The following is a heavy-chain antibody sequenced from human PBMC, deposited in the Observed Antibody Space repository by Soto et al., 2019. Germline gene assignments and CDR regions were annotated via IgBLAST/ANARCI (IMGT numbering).Heavy chain of an antibody. D-gene: IGHD6-13*01. CDR1: GYTFSGFY. CDR3: AGAAATGTAGLGF. V-gene: IGHV1-2*02. Sequence: ASVKVSCKASGYTFSGFYMHWGRQAPGQGLEWMGWINPNSGGTKSAEKFQGRVTMTRDTSISTAYMELSRLTSDDTAVYYWAGAAATGTAGLGFWGQGTQVTVSS. CDR2: INPNSGGT. J-gene: IGHJ4*02.